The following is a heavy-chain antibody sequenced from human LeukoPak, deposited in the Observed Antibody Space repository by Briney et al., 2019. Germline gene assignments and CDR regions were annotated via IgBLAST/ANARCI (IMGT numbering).Heavy chain of an antibody. V-gene: IGHV3-11*01. CDR3: ARDPSYCSSTSCPGNYGMDV. Sequence: GGSLRLSCAASGFTVSSNYMSWIRQAPGKGLEWVSYICSSGSTIYYADPVKGRFTISRDNAKNSLYLQMNSLRAEDTAVYYCARDPSYCSSTSCPGNYGMDVWGQGTTVTVSS. D-gene: IGHD2-2*01. CDR2: ICSSGSTI. CDR1: GFTVSSNY. J-gene: IGHJ6*02.